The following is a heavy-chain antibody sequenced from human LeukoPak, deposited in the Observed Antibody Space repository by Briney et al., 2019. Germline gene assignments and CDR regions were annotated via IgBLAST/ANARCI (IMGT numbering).Heavy chain of an antibody. D-gene: IGHD5-12*01. J-gene: IGHJ6*02. CDR2: IIPVFGTA. Sequence: ASVKVSCKASGATFTTYAIIWVRQAPGQGLEWMGGIIPVFGTANYAQRFQGRVTITTDESTSTAYMELTSLRAEDTAVYYCARDSGYGYYYYYGMDVWGQGTTVTVSS. V-gene: IGHV1-69*05. CDR1: GATFTTYA. CDR3: ARDSGYGYYYYYGMDV.